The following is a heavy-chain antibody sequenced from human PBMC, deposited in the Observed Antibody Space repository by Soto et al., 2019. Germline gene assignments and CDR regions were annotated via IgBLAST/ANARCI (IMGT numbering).Heavy chain of an antibody. Sequence: ASVKVSCKVSGYTLTELSMHWVRQAPGKGLEWMGGFDPEDGETIYAQKFQGRVTMTEDTSTDTAYMELSSLRSEDTAVYYCATEGINSPEFDDPYYFDYWGQGTLVTVSS. CDR3: ATEGINSPEFDDPYYFDY. V-gene: IGHV1-24*01. CDR2: FDPEDGET. J-gene: IGHJ4*02. CDR1: GYTLTELS. D-gene: IGHD3-10*01.